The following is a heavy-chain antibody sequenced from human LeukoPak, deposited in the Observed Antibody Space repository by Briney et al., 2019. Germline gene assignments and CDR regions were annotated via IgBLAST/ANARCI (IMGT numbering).Heavy chain of an antibody. V-gene: IGHV3-23*01. D-gene: IGHD2-2*01. CDR2: ISGGGGIT. CDR3: AKYGVDCSSTSCYPLYYMDV. Sequence: PGGSLRLSCAASGFTFDSYAMTWVRQAPGKGLEWVSSISGGGGITNYADSVKGLFTISRDNSKYTLFLQMNSLRAEDTAVYYCAKYGVDCSSTSCYPLYYMDVWGKGTTVTVSS. CDR1: GFTFDSYA. J-gene: IGHJ6*03.